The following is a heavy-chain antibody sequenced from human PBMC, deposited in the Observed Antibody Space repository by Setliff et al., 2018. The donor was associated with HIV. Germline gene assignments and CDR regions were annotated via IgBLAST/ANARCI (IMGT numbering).Heavy chain of an antibody. CDR1: GASINSHY. CDR2: YYNGGT. J-gene: IGHJ3*02. CDR3: ARKEKGGASDI. Sequence: SETLSLTCTVSGASINSHYWNWVRQSPAKGLEWIGYYYNGGTSYNPSLQSRVTISVDTPKNQFSLHLNSVTAADTAVYYCARKEKGGASDIWGLGTLVTVSS. V-gene: IGHV4-59*11.